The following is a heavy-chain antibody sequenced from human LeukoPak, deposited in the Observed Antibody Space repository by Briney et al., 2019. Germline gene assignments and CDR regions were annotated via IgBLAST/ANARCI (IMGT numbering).Heavy chain of an antibody. Sequence: ASVKVSCKASGYTFTGYYMHWVRQAPGQGLEWMGWINPNSGGTNYAQKFQGRVTMTRDTSISTAYMELSRLRSDDTAVYYCARGDGGVTTRRPPYNWFDPWGQGTLVTVSS. CDR3: ARGDGGVTTRRPPYNWFDP. CDR2: INPNSGGT. V-gene: IGHV1-2*02. J-gene: IGHJ5*02. CDR1: GYTFTGYY. D-gene: IGHD4-11*01.